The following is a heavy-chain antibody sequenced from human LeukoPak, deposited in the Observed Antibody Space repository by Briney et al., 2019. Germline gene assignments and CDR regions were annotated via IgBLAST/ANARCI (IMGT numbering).Heavy chain of an antibody. Sequence: PGRSLRLSCAASGFTFSSYGMHWVRQAPGKGLEWVAVIWYDGSNKYYADSVKGRFTISRDNSKNTLYLQMNSLRAEDTAVYYCASGVVTEGAFDIWGQGTMVTVSS. CDR3: ASGVVTEGAFDI. CDR1: GFTFSSYG. D-gene: IGHD3-3*01. J-gene: IGHJ3*02. CDR2: IWYDGSNK. V-gene: IGHV3-33*01.